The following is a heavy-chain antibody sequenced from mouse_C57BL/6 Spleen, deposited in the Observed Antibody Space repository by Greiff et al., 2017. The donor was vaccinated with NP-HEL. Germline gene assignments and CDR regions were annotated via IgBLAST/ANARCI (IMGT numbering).Heavy chain of an antibody. CDR3: ARTKKIVATYFDY. CDR2: TNPTNGRT. V-gene: IGHV1S81*02. Sequence: VQLQQPGAELMKAGASVKMSCKASGYTFTSYWMHWVKQRLGQGLEWFAETNPTNGRTYYNEKFKSKATLTVDKSSSTAYMLLSGPTFEDSAVYYCARTKKIVATYFDYWGQGTTLTVSS. D-gene: IGHD1-1*01. CDR1: GYTFTSYW. J-gene: IGHJ2*01.